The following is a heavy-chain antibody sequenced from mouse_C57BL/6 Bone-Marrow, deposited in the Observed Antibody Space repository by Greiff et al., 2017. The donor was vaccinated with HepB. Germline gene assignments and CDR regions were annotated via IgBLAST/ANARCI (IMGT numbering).Heavy chain of an antibody. J-gene: IGHJ4*01. CDR1: GYTFTDYY. Sequence: QVQLQQSGAELVRPGASVKLSCKASGYTFTDYYINWVKQRPGQGLEWIARIYPGSGNTYYNEKFKGKATLTAEKSSSTAYMQLSSLTSEDSAVYFCARRDRMDYWGQGTSVTVSS. CDR2: IYPGSGNT. CDR3: ARRDRMDY. V-gene: IGHV1-76*01. D-gene: IGHD2-14*01.